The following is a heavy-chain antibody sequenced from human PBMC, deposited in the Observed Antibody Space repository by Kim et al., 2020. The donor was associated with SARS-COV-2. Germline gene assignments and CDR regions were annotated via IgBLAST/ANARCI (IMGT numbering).Heavy chain of an antibody. J-gene: IGHJ4*02. CDR3: ARDLGGKSLVRGVSAGFDY. Sequence: GRVTITADKSTSTAYMELSSLRSEDTAVYYCARDLGGKSLVRGVSAGFDYWGQGTLVTVSS. D-gene: IGHD3-10*01. V-gene: IGHV1-69*04.